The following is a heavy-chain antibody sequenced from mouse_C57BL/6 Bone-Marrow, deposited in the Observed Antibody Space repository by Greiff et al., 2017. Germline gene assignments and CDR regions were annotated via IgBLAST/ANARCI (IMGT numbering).Heavy chain of an antibody. J-gene: IGHJ3*01. CDR2: IRLKSDNYAT. D-gene: IGHD2-5*01. Sequence: EVHLVESGGGLVQPGGSMKLSCVASGFTFSNYWMNWVRQSPEKGLEWVAQIRLKSDNYATHYAESVKGRFTISRDDSKSSVYLQMNNLRAEDTGIYYCTGPSYYSNLFAYWGQGTLVTVSA. V-gene: IGHV6-3*01. CDR1: GFTFSNYW. CDR3: TGPSYYSNLFAY.